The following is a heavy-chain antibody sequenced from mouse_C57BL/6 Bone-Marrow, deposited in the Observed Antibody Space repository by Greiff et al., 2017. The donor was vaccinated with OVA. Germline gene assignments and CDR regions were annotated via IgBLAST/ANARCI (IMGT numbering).Heavy chain of an antibody. CDR3: ARWNSSGFYAMDY. CDR2: IRNKANGYTT. Sequence: EVQLVESGGGLVQPGGSLSLSCAASGFTFTDYYMSWVRQPPGKALEWLGFIRNKANGYTTEYSASVKGRFTISRDNSKSILYLQMNALRAEDSATYYCARWNSSGFYAMDYWGQGTSVTVSS. D-gene: IGHD3-2*02. J-gene: IGHJ4*01. CDR1: GFTFTDYY. V-gene: IGHV7-3*01.